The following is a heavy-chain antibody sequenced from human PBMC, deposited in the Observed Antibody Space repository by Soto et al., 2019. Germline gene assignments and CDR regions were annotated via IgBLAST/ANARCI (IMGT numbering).Heavy chain of an antibody. D-gene: IGHD1-26*01. Sequence: GASVKVSCKTSGYTFNTYGINWVRQAPGQGLELMGWISAYDGKTTYAEKFQGRVTLTTDTSTSTAYMELRSLRSDDTAVYYCARVVGANWFDPWGQGTLVTVSS. J-gene: IGHJ5*02. CDR3: ARVVGANWFDP. CDR2: ISAYDGKT. CDR1: GYTFNTYG. V-gene: IGHV1-18*01.